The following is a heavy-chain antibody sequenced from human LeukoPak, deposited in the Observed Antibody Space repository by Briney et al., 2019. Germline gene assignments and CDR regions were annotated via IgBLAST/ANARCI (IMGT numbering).Heavy chain of an antibody. Sequence: GASVNVSCKASGYTFTGYYMHWVRQAPGQGLEWMGWIDLNSVRTNYAQKFQGRVTMTRDTSISTAYMELIRLRSDDTAVYHCARVGEYGSGSYSDYYYGMDVWGQGTTVTVSS. CDR3: ARVGEYGSGSYSDYYYGMDV. CDR2: IDLNSVRT. CDR1: GYTFTGYY. V-gene: IGHV1-2*02. D-gene: IGHD3-10*01. J-gene: IGHJ6*02.